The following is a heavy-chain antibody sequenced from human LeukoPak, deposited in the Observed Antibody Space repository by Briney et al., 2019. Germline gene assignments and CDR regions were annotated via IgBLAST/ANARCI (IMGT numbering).Heavy chain of an antibody. Sequence: ASVKVSCKASGYSFTNSPVIWVRQAPGQGLEWMGWINTNTGNPTYAPGFTGRFVFSLDTSVGTAYLQISSLKTEDTAVYYCARGVLFGISYAFDIWGQGTTVTVSP. V-gene: IGHV7-4-1*02. J-gene: IGHJ3*02. D-gene: IGHD2-8*01. CDR2: INTNTGNP. CDR1: GYSFTNSP. CDR3: ARGVLFGISYAFDI.